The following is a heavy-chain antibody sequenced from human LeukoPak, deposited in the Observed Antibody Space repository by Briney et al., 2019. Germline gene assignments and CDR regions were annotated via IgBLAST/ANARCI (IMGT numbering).Heavy chain of an antibody. CDR3: ARRYYYGSSGYSSNLDS. CDR1: GYLFTSYW. Sequence: GESLQISCKGSGYLFTSYWIGWVRQLPGKGLEWMGIIYPGDSDTRYSPSFQGQVTISADKSISTAYLQWSSLKASDTAMYYCARRYYYGSSGYSSNLDSWGQGTLVTVSS. J-gene: IGHJ4*02. D-gene: IGHD3-22*01. CDR2: IYPGDSDT. V-gene: IGHV5-51*01.